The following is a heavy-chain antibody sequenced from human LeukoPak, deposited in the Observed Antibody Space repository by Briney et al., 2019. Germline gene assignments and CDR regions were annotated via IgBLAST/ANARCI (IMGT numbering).Heavy chain of an antibody. CDR3: ARSQWELKPRGAFDI. V-gene: IGHV4-38-2*02. Sequence: SETLSLTCTVSDFSISSGYYWGWIRQPPGKGLEWIGYIFHSGSTYYNPSLESRVTISVDTSKNHFSLRLSSVTAADTAVYYCARSQWELKPRGAFDIWGQGTMVTVSS. J-gene: IGHJ3*02. CDR2: IFHSGST. D-gene: IGHD1-26*01. CDR1: DFSISSGYY.